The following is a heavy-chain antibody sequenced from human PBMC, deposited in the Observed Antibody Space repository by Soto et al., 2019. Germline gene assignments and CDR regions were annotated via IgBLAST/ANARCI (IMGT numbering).Heavy chain of an antibody. J-gene: IGHJ4*02. CDR2: IYHSGTT. D-gene: IGHD4-17*01. CDR1: GYSLTSGYH. V-gene: IGHV4-38-2*01. Sequence: XGTLSLTCGVSGYSLTSGYHWCWIRQPPGKGLEWIGTIYHSGTTYYNPSLMSRVTMSVDTSKNQFSPKVTSATAADTAVYFCVRVYGRTSCFFDSWGQGTLVTVSS. CDR3: VRVYGRTSCFFDS.